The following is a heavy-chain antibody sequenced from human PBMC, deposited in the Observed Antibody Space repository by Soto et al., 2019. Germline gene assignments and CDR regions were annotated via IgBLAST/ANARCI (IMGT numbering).Heavy chain of an antibody. D-gene: IGHD6-13*01. CDR1: GGSISSYY. Sequence: PSETLSLTCTVSGGSISSYYWSWIRQPPGKGLEWIGYIYYSGSTNYNPSIKSRVNISVDTSKNQFSLKLSSVTAADTAVYYCARRYGSSFDYGGQGTLVTVS. J-gene: IGHJ4*02. CDR3: ARRYGSSFDY. CDR2: IYYSGST. V-gene: IGHV4-59*08.